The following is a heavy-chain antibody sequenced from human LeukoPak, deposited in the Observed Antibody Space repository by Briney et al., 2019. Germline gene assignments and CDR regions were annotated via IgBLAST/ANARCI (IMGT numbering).Heavy chain of an antibody. V-gene: IGHV1-69*13. CDR2: IIPIFGTA. D-gene: IGHD3-22*01. CDR1: GGTFSSYA. CDR3: ARGYDSSGYWDYPFDY. J-gene: IGHJ4*02. Sequence: ASVKVSCKASGGTFSSYAISWVRQAPGQGLEWMGGIIPIFGTANYAQKFQGRVTITADESTSTAYMELSSLRSEDTAVYYCARGYDSSGYWDYPFDYWGQGTLVTVSS.